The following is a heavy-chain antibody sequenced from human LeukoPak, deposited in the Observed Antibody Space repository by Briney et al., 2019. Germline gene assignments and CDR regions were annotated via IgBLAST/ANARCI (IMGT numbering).Heavy chain of an antibody. CDR3: ARRRTTDDVFDI. CDR2: IYYSGST. CDR1: GGSISSSSYY. D-gene: IGHD4-17*01. J-gene: IGHJ3*02. V-gene: IGHV4-39*01. Sequence: SETLSLTCTVSGGSISSSSYYWGWIRQPPGKGLEWIGSIYYSGSTYYNPSLKSRVTISVDTSKNQFSLKLSSVTAADTAVYYCARRRTTDDVFDIWGQGTMVTVSS.